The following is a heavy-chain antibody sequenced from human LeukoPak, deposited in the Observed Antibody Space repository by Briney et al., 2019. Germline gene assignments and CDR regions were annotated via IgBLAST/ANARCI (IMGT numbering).Heavy chain of an antibody. Sequence: PSQTLSLTCTVSGGSISSGGYYWSWIRQHPGKGLEWIGYIYYSGSTYYNPSLKSRVTISVDTSKNQFSLKLSSVTAADTAVYYCARDRWVYAMGSWYFDLWGRGTLVTVSS. V-gene: IGHV4-31*03. J-gene: IGHJ2*01. CDR3: ARDRWVYAMGSWYFDL. CDR1: GGSISSGGYY. CDR2: IYYSGST. D-gene: IGHD2-8*01.